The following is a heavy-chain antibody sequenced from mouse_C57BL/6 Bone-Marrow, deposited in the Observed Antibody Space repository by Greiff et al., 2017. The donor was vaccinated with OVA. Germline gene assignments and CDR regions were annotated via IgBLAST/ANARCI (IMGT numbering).Heavy chain of an antibody. CDR1: GYTFTSYW. CDR2: IDPSDSYT. CDR3: ARGAWLLRGFAY. V-gene: IGHV1-59*01. J-gene: IGHJ3*01. D-gene: IGHD2-3*01. Sequence: VQLVESGAELVRPGTSVKLSCKASGYTFTSYWMHWVKQRPGQGLEWIGVIDPSDSYTNYNQKFKGKATLTVDTSSSTAYMQLSSLTSEDSAVYYCARGAWLLRGFAYWGQGTLVTVSA.